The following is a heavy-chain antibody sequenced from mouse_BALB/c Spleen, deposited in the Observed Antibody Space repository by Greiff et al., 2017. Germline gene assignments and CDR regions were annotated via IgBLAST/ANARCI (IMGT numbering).Heavy chain of an antibody. V-gene: IGHV1S132*01. CDR1: GYTFTSYW. CDR3: AREYFDV. CDR2: IFPGTGTT. Sequence: VQLVESGAELVKPGASVKLSCKTSGYTFTSYWIQWVKQRPGQGLGWIGEIFPGTGTTYYNEKFKGKATLTIDTSSSTAYMQLSSLTSEDSAVYCCAREYFDVWGAGTTVTVSS. J-gene: IGHJ1*01.